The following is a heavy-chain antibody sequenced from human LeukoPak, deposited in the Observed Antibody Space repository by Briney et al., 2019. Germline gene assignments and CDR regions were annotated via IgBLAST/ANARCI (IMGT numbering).Heavy chain of an antibody. CDR2: ISHDGSNK. J-gene: IGHJ4*02. V-gene: IGHV3-30*03. Sequence: GGSLRLSCAASGFTFSSYGMHWVRQAPGKGLEWVAVISHDGSNKYYADSVKARFTISRDNSKNTLYLQMNSLRAEDTAVYYCARGLVTYLSYDYVWGSKRHAQRACLDYWGQGILVTVSS. CDR1: GFTFSSYG. CDR3: ARGLVTYLSYDYVWGSKRHAQRACLDY. D-gene: IGHD3-16*01.